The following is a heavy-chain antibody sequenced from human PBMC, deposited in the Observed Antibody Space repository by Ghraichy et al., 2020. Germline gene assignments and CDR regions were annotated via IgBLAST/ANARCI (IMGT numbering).Heavy chain of an antibody. D-gene: IGHD3-10*01. CDR2: LYYSGST. V-gene: IGHV4-31*03. CDR3: ARSWSYYQTNDY. J-gene: IGHJ4*02. Sequence: SQTLSLTCTVSGGSISSGGYYWNWIRQHPGKGLEWIGYLYYSGSTYYNPSLKSRVTISVDTSKNQFSLKLSSVTAADTAVYYCARSWSYYQTNDYWGQGTLVTVSS. CDR1: GGSISSGGYY.